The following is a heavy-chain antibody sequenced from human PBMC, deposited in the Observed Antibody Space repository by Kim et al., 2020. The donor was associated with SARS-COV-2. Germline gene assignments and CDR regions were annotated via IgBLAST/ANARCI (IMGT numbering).Heavy chain of an antibody. D-gene: IGHD2-15*01. V-gene: IGHV3-23*01. Sequence: DSLKGRLPISRNKTKNTVDLQMSSLRGEDTAIYYCVRRDCSGGTCYFFDYWGQGTLVTVSS. J-gene: IGHJ4*02. CDR3: VRRDCSGGTCYFFDY.